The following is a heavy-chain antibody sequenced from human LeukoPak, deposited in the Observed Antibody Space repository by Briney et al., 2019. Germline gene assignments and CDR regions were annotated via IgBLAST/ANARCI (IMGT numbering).Heavy chain of an antibody. V-gene: IGHV3-30*03. J-gene: IGHJ6*02. CDR3: ARGEVTMVREFPRRAHYYYGMDV. CDR2: ISYDGSNK. D-gene: IGHD3-10*01. CDR1: GFTFSSYG. Sequence: GGSLRLSCAASGFTFSSYGMHWVRQAPGKGLEWVAVISYDGSNKYYADSVKGRFTISRDNSKNTLYLQMNSLRAEDTAVYYCARGEVTMVREFPRRAHYYYGMDVWGQGTTVTVSS.